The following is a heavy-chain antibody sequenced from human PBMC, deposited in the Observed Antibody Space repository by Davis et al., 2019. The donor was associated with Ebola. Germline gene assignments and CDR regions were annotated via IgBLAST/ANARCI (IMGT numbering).Heavy chain of an antibody. CDR2: ISNEGSKT. V-gene: IGHV3-30-3*01. Sequence: GESLKISCAASGFTFNSYAMHWVRQAPGKGLEWVALISNEGSKTYYADSVRGRFTVSRDNSKNTLYLQMNSLRTEDTAVYYCARDNTRRFDTWGQGTLVTVSS. CDR3: ARDNTRRFDT. J-gene: IGHJ5*02. CDR1: GFTFNSYA.